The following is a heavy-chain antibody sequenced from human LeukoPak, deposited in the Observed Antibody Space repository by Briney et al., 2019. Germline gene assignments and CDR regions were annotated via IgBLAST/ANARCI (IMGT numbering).Heavy chain of an antibody. CDR2: IIPIFATA. Sequence: GSSVKVSCKASGGTFSSYAISWVRQAPGQGLEWMGGIIPIFATANYAQKFQGRVTITADEPTSTAYMELSSLRSEDTAVYYCARDRLLSDIVVVPAAMSYFDYWGQGTLVTVSS. CDR3: ARDRLLSDIVVVPAAMSYFDY. V-gene: IGHV1-69*01. D-gene: IGHD2-2*01. J-gene: IGHJ4*02. CDR1: GGTFSSYA.